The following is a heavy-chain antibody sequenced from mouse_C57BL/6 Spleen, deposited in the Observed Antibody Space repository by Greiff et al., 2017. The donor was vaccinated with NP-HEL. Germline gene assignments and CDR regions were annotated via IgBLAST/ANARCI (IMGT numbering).Heavy chain of an antibody. D-gene: IGHD2-2*01. CDR2: IYPRSGNT. V-gene: IGHV1-81*01. Sequence: LVESGAELARPGASVKLSCKASGYTFTSYGISWVKQRTGQGLEWIGEIYPRSGNTYYNEKFKGKSTLTADKSSSTAYLELRSLTSEDSAVYFCARDGNDPFAYWGQGTLVTVSA. CDR1: GYTFTSYG. CDR3: ARDGNDPFAY. J-gene: IGHJ3*01.